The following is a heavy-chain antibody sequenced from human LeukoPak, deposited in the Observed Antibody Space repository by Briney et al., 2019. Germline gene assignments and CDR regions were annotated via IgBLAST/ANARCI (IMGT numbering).Heavy chain of an antibody. V-gene: IGHV3-74*03. J-gene: IGHJ4*02. D-gene: IGHD1-14*01. CDR3: VRENNGIDY. CDR1: GFIISKYW. Sequence: QPGGSLRLSCAVSGFIISKYWMDWVRHAPGKGPVWVSHLNGDGRTTYADSVKGRFTISRDKAKNTLYPQMDSLRAEDTAVHYCVRENNGIDYWGQGTLVTVSS. CDR2: LNGDGRT.